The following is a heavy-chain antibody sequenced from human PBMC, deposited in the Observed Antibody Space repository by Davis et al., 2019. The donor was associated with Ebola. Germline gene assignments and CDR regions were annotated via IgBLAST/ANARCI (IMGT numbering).Heavy chain of an antibody. V-gene: IGHV4-59*08. CDR1: GGSISTYY. Sequence: SETLSLTCNVSGGSISTYYWSWIRQSPGKGLEWIGYIYYSGLTTYSPSLASRVTISLDSSKNHFSLKLSSVTAADTAVYYCARQSSSSWGDYWGQGTLVTVSS. CDR2: IYYSGLT. D-gene: IGHD6-6*01. CDR3: ARQSSSSWGDY. J-gene: IGHJ4*02.